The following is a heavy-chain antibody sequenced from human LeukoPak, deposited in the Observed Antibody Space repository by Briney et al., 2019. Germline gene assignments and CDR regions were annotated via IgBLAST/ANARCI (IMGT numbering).Heavy chain of an antibody. CDR1: GFTFSDAW. D-gene: IGHD1-26*01. J-gene: IGHJ4*02. Sequence: PGGSLRLSCAASGFTFSDAWMSWVRQAPGKGLEWVGRIRSKTDGGTTDYAAPVKGRFTISRDDSKNTLYLQMNSLKTEDTAVYYCTTRGGSFSIFDYWGQGTLVTVSS. V-gene: IGHV3-15*01. CDR2: IRSKTDGGTT. CDR3: TTRGGSFSIFDY.